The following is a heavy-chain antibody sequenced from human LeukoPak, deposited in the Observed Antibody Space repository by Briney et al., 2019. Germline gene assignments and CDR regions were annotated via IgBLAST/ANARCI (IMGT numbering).Heavy chain of an antibody. CDR1: GYTLTGYY. CDR2: INPHSGDT. Sequence: GASVKVSCKASGYTLTGYYMHWVRQAPGQGLEWMGWINPHSGDTNYAQKFQGRVTMTRDTSTSTAYMEVSRLRSDDTAVYYCAKDMRSRGYSGYDCFDYWGQGTLVTVSS. CDR3: AKDMRSRGYSGYDCFDY. D-gene: IGHD5-12*01. J-gene: IGHJ4*02. V-gene: IGHV1-2*02.